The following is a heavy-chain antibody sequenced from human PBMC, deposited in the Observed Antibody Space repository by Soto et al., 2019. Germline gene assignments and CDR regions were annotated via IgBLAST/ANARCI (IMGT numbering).Heavy chain of an antibody. V-gene: IGHV6-1*01. Sequence: PSQTLSLTCASSGDSVSSHRAAWNCIIHSPSRGLEWLGRTYYRSKWYNDYAVSVKSRITINPDTSKNQFSLQLNSVTPEDTDVYYFARGESISVAWFDYWGQGTLVTVSS. D-gene: IGHD6-19*01. CDR1: GDSVSSHRAA. J-gene: IGHJ4*02. CDR3: ARGESISVAWFDY. CDR2: TYYRSKWYN.